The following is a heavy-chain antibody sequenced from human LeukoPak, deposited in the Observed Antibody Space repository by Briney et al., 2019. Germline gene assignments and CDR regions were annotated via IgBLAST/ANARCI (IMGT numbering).Heavy chain of an antibody. D-gene: IGHD1-26*01. CDR3: ARGTWELPTALFDY. CDR2: INPNSGGT. V-gene: IGHV1-2*04. CDR1: GYTFTGYY. J-gene: IGHJ4*02. Sequence: ASVTGSCTASGYTFTGYYIHWVRQAPGQGLEWMGWINPNSGGTNYAQKFQGWVTMTRDTSISTAYMELSRLGSDDTAVYYCARGTWELPTALFDYWGQGTLVTVSS.